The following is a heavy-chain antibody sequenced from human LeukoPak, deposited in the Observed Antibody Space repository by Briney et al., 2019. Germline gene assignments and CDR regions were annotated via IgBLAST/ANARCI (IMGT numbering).Heavy chain of an antibody. J-gene: IGHJ4*02. CDR1: GGSISSYY. CDR2: IYTSGST. Sequence: SETLSLTCTVSGGSISSYYWSWIRQPAGKGLEWIGRIYTSGSTDYNPSLKSRVCISVDTSKNQFSLKLSSVTAADTAVYYCARVAGSSLARGDFDYWGRGTLVAVSS. V-gene: IGHV4-4*07. D-gene: IGHD6-19*01. CDR3: ARVAGSSLARGDFDY.